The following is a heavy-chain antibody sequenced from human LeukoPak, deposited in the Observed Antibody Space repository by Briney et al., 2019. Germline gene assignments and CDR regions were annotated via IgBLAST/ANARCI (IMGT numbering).Heavy chain of an antibody. CDR1: GYTFTGYY. J-gene: IGHJ3*02. CDR2: INPNSGGT. CDR3: AREKTDIGQYGSLGAFDI. Sequence: ASVKVSCKASGYTFTGYYMHWVRQAPGQGLEWMGWINPNSGGTNYAQKFQGRVTMTRDTSISTAYMELSSLRSDDTAVYYCAREKTDIGQYGSLGAFDIWGQGTMVTVSS. V-gene: IGHV1-2*02. D-gene: IGHD2-15*01.